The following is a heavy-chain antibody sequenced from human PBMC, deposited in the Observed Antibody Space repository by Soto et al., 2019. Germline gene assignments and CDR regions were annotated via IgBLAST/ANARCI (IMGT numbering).Heavy chain of an antibody. D-gene: IGHD2-15*01. V-gene: IGHV4-39*01. Sequence: QLQLQESGPGLVKPSETLSLTCTVSGGSISSSSYYWGWIRQPPGKGLVWIGSIYYSGSTYYNPSLKSRVTISVDTSKNQFSLKLSSVTAADTAVYYCAGNYCSGGSCYRAVDYWGQGTLVTVSS. CDR2: IYYSGST. CDR3: AGNYCSGGSCYRAVDY. J-gene: IGHJ4*02. CDR1: GGSISSSSYY.